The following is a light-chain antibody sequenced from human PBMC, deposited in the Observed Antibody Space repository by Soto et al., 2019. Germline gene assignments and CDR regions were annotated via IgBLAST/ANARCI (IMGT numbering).Light chain of an antibody. V-gene: IGKV1-39*01. CDR2: AAS. Sequence: DMQMTQCPSSLSASVGDRVTITCRASQSIRSYLNWYQQKPGKAPKLLIYAASSLQSGVPSRFSGSGSGTDFTLTISSLLPEDFATFYCQQSYSTPSTFGQGTRLEIK. J-gene: IGKJ5*01. CDR3: QQSYSTPST. CDR1: QSIRSY.